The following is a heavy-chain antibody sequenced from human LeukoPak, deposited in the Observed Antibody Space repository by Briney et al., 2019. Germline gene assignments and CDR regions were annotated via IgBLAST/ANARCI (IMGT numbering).Heavy chain of an antibody. J-gene: IGHJ3*02. V-gene: IGHV3-7*01. CDR2: IQPEGSET. D-gene: IGHD1-26*01. CDR1: GFTFSETW. CDR3: ARPGVAGGAFDI. Sequence: GGSLRLSCAASGFTFSETWMNWVRRVPGKGLEWVGNIQPEGSETYYVDSVEGRFTISRDNLKNSLYLEISSLRADDTAVYYCARPGVAGGAFDIWGQGTEVTVSS.